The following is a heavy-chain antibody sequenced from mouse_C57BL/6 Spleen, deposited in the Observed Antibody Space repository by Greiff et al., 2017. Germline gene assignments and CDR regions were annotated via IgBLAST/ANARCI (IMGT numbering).Heavy chain of an antibody. V-gene: IGHV1-15*01. CDR2: IDPETGGT. CDR1: GYTFTDYE. CDR3: TRLLGPSDY. Sequence: VKLQESGAELVRPGASVTLSCKASGYTFTDYEMHWVKQTPVHGLEWIGAIDPETGGTAYNQKFKGKAILTADKSSSTAYMELRSLTSEDSAVYYCTRLLGPSDYWGQGTTLTVSS. J-gene: IGHJ2*01. D-gene: IGHD4-1*01.